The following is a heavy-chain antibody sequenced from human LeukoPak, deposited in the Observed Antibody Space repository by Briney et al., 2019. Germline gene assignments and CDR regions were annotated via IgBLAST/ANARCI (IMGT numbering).Heavy chain of an antibody. CDR1: GGSISSSSYY. CDR2: IYYSGST. V-gene: IGHV4-39*01. J-gene: IGHJ6*02. CDR3: ARHKPGTYYYGMDV. Sequence: SETLSLTCTVSGGSISSSSYYWGWIRQPPGKGLEWIGSIYYSGSTYYNPSLKSRVTISVDTSKNQFSLKLSSVTAADTAVYYCARHKPGTYYYGMDVWGQGTTVTVSS. D-gene: IGHD3-16*01.